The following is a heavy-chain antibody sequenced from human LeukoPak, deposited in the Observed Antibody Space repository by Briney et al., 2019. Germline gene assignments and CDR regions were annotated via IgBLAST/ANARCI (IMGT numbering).Heavy chain of an antibody. CDR2: ISYGGSNK. CDR1: GFTFSSYG. CDR3: AKAIMVRGVQHLYYYYYGMDV. Sequence: GGSLRLSCAASGFTFSSYGMHWVRQAPGKGLEWVAVISYGGSNKYYADSVKGRFTISRDNSKNTLYLQMNSLRAEDTAVYYCAKAIMVRGVQHLYYYYYGMDVWGQGTTVTVSS. V-gene: IGHV3-30*18. D-gene: IGHD3-10*01. J-gene: IGHJ6*02.